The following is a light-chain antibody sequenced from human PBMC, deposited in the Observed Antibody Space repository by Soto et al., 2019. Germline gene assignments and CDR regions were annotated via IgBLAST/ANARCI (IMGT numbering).Light chain of an antibody. V-gene: IGLV2-14*01. CDR1: SSDVGGYNY. J-gene: IGLJ1*01. CDR2: DVS. CDR3: CSCASSGTLV. Sequence: QSALTRPASVSGSRGQSITISCTGTSSDVGGYNYVSWYQQHPGKAPKLMIYDVSNRPSGVSNRFSGSKSGNTASLTISGLQAEDEADYYCCSCASSGTLVFGTGTKVTVL.